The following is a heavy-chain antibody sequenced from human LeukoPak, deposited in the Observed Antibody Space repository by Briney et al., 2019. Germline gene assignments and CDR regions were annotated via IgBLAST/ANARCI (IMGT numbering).Heavy chain of an antibody. D-gene: IGHD2-2*01. CDR2: INPNSCGT. CDR3: ARGRIVVVPAATPAYYFDY. Sequence: ASVKVSCKASGYTFTGYYMHWVRQAPGQGLEWMGWINPNSCGTNYAQKFQGWVTMTRDTSISTAYMELSRLRSDDTAVYYCARGRIVVVPAATPAYYFDYWGQGTLVTVSS. V-gene: IGHV1-2*04. CDR1: GYTFTGYY. J-gene: IGHJ4*02.